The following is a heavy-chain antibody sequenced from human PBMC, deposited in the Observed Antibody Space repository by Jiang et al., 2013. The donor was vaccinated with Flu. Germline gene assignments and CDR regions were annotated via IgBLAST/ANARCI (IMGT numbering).Heavy chain of an antibody. CDR1: GGSISSYY. D-gene: IGHD2-15*01. Sequence: GLVKPSETLSLTCTVSGGSISSYYWSWIRQPPGKGLEWIGYIYYSGSTNYNPSLKSRVTISVDTSKNQFSLKLSSVTAADTAVYYCARGVVVALDYWGQGTLVTVSS. V-gene: IGHV4-59*01. CDR2: IYYSGST. J-gene: IGHJ4*02. CDR3: ARGVVVALDY.